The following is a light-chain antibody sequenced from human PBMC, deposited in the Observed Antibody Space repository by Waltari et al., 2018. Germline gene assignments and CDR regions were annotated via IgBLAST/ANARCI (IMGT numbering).Light chain of an antibody. CDR1: QSLLDNNGYNY. V-gene: IGKV2-28*01. Sequence: DIVMTQSPLSLPVPPGEPASISCRSSQSLLDNNGYNYLDWYLQKPGQSPQILIYLGSNRASGVPDRFSGSGSGTDFTLKISRVEAEDAGVYYCAEALQSVTFGQGTRLEIK. CDR3: AEALQSVT. J-gene: IGKJ5*01. CDR2: LGS.